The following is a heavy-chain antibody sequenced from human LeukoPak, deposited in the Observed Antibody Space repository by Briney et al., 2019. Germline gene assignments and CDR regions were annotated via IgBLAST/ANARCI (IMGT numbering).Heavy chain of an antibody. CDR1: GFTFSDYY. D-gene: IGHD1-1*01. Sequence: GGSLRRSCAASGFTFSDYYMSWIRQAPGKGLEWVSYISSSGSTIYYADSVKGRFTISRDNAKNSLYLQMNSLRAEDTAVYYCARALNWNPQVIDYWGQGTLVTVSS. CDR3: ARALNWNPQVIDY. CDR2: ISSSGSTI. V-gene: IGHV3-11*01. J-gene: IGHJ4*02.